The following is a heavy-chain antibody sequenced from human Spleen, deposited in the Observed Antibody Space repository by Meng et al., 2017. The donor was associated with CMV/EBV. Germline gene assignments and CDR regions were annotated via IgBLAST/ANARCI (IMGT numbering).Heavy chain of an antibody. CDR1: GYIFHSYG. V-gene: IGHV1-18*01. CDR2: ISAYNGNI. D-gene: IGHD2-21*02. J-gene: IGHJ4*02. Sequence: QVERVWSGAEVKTSGGSVNVSCKALGYIFHSYGISWVRKAPGQGLEWMGWISAYNGNINYAQKLQGRVTMTTDTSTSTAYMELRSLRSDDTAVYYCARDRTVVVTAPGYWGQGTLVTVSS. CDR3: ARDRTVVVTAPGY.